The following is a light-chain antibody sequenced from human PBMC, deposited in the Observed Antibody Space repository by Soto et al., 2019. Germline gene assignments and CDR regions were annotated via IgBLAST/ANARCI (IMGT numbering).Light chain of an antibody. CDR3: SAYTARSTLV. J-gene: IGLJ3*02. CDR2: EVR. CDR1: RGYICPYNY. Sequence: SLGHSVSISFTGRRGYICPYNYVSWYQQHPVKAPKLIIYEVRNRPSGISARLSGSRSGNTASLTISGPQSEDEGEYYCSAYTARSTLVFGGGTK. V-gene: IGLV2-14*01.